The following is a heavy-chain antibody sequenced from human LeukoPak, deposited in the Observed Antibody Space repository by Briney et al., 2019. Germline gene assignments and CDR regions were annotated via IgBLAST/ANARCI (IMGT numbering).Heavy chain of an antibody. V-gene: IGHV3-30*18. CDR1: GFTFSNYG. CDR3: AKSYYYGSGSYPYNWFDP. Sequence: GGSLRLSCAASGFTFSNYGMHWVRQAPGKGLEWVAVISYDGSNKYYADSVKGRFTISRDNSKNTLYLQMNSLRAEDTAVYYCAKSYYYGSGSYPYNWFDPWGQGTLVTVSS. D-gene: IGHD3-10*01. J-gene: IGHJ5*02. CDR2: ISYDGSNK.